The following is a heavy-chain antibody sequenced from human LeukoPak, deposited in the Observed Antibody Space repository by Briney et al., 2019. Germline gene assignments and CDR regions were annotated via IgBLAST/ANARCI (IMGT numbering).Heavy chain of an antibody. CDR2: FHYSGST. Sequence: PSETLSLTCTVSGGSISSYYWNWIRQPPGEGLEWIGYFHYSGSTNYNPSLKSRVTISVDKSKNQFSLKLSSVTAADTAVYYCARVYPQTDYYYYGMDVWGQGTTVTVSS. CDR1: GGSISSYY. V-gene: IGHV4-59*12. J-gene: IGHJ6*02. CDR3: ARVYPQTDYYYYGMDV. D-gene: IGHD1-1*01.